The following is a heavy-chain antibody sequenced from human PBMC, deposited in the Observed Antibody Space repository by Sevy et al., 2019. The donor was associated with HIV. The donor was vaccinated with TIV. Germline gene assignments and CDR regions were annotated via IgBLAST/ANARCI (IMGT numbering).Heavy chain of an antibody. D-gene: IGHD2-2*01. CDR1: GYTFTSYD. CDR3: ARFVSGDCRSTSCYFSDY. J-gene: IGHJ4*02. CDR2: MNPNSGNT. Sequence: ASVKVSCKASGYTFTSYDINWVRQATGQGLEWMGWMNPNSGNTGYAQKFQGRVTMTRNTSISTAYMELSSLRSEDTAVYYCARFVSGDCRSTSCYFSDYWGQGTLVTVSS. V-gene: IGHV1-8*01.